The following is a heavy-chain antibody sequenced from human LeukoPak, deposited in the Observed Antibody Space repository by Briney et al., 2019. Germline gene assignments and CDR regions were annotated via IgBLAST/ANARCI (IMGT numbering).Heavy chain of an antibody. CDR2: ISSSSSYI. J-gene: IGHJ6*02. CDR3: ARDSALEYDFWSGYYPHYGMDV. V-gene: IGHV3-21*01. CDR1: GFTFSSYS. D-gene: IGHD3-3*01. Sequence: GGSLRLSCAASGFTFSSYSMNWVRQAPGKGLEWVSSISSSSSYIYYADLVKGRFTISRDNAKNSLYLQMNSLRAEDTAVYYCARDSALEYDFWSGYYPHYGMDVWGQGTTVTVSS.